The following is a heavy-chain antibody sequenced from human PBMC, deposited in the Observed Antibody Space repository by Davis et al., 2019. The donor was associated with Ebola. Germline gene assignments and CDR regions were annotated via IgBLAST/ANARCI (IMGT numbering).Heavy chain of an antibody. CDR1: GFTFSSYW. CDR2: INPDGSYT. Sequence: PGGSLRLSCAASGFTFSSYWMHWVRQAPGKGLVWVSRINPDGSYTSYADSVKGRFTISRDNAKNTLYLQMNSLRAEDTAVYYCAREGMVRGVVDYWGQGTLVTVSS. J-gene: IGHJ4*02. V-gene: IGHV3-74*01. CDR3: AREGMVRGVVDY. D-gene: IGHD3-10*01.